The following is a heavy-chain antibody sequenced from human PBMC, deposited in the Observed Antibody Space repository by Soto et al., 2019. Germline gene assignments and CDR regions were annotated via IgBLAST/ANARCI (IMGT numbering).Heavy chain of an antibody. D-gene: IGHD4-17*01. J-gene: IGHJ5*02. CDR3: ARDLDYGGSEDWFDP. CDR2: IYPADSNT. Sequence: PGESLKISCKGSGYSFSTYWIAWVRQMPGKGLEWMGTIYPADSNTRYSPSFQGQVTISADKSISTAYLQWSSLKASDTAMYYCARDLDYGGSEDWFDPWGQGTLVTVSS. CDR1: GYSFSTYW. V-gene: IGHV5-51*01.